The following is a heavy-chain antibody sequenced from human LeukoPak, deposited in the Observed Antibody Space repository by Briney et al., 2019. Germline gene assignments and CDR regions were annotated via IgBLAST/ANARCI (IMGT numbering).Heavy chain of an antibody. CDR2: IYHSGST. D-gene: IGHD3-22*01. Sequence: SETLSLTCAISSGSIGSSHWWRWVRQSPGKGLEWIGEIYHSGSTSYNPSLKSRVTISLDKSKNQFSLNLNSVTAADTAGYFCAREEYHDSGGYYFDYWGQGTLVTVSS. J-gene: IGHJ4*02. CDR1: SGSIGSSHW. CDR3: AREEYHDSGGYYFDY. V-gene: IGHV4-4*02.